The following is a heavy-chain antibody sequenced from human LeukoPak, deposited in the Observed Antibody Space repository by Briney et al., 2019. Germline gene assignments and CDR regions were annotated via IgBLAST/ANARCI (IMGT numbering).Heavy chain of an antibody. CDR3: ARSCRSTSCYFDS. Sequence: ASEKLSCKASGYTFTSYYMHWVRHAPGQRLERMGIINPSGGSTSYAQKFQGRVTMTRDTSTSTVYMELSSLRSEDTAVYYCARSCRSTSCYFDSWGQGTLVTVSS. CDR2: INPSGGST. D-gene: IGHD2-2*01. V-gene: IGHV1-46*01. J-gene: IGHJ5*01. CDR1: GYTFTSYY.